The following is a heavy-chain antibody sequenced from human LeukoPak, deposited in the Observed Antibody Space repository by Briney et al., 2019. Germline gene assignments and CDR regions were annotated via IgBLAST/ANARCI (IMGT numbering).Heavy chain of an antibody. CDR1: GGSISNYF. CDR3: ARGRYFDWPYYYYYMDV. Sequence: PSETLSLTCTVSGGSISNYFWSWVRQPAGKGLEWIGRIYSTGRSDYNPSLKSRITMSVDTSKNQFSLKLSSVTAADTAVYYCARGRYFDWPYYYYYMDVWGKGTTVTISS. D-gene: IGHD3-9*01. V-gene: IGHV4-4*07. J-gene: IGHJ6*03. CDR2: IYSTGRS.